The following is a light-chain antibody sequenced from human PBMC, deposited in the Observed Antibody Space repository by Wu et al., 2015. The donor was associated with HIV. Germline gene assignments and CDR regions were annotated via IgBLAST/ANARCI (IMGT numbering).Light chain of an antibody. CDR3: QHQT. Sequence: EIVLTQSPATLSLSPGERATLSCRASQSVSSSLAWYQQKPGQAPRLLIYDASNRATGIPARFSGSGSGTDFTLTISSLEPEDFAVYYCQHQTFGQGTKVE. J-gene: IGKJ1*01. CDR1: QSVSSS. CDR2: DAS. V-gene: IGKV3-11*01.